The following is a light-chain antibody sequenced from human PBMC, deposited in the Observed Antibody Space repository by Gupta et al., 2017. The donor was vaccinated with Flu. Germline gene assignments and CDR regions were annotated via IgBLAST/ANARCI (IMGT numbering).Light chain of an antibody. J-gene: IGKJ1*01. V-gene: IGKV3-20*01. CDR1: QSVSSSY. CDR3: QQYGSSPPT. CDR2: GAS. Sequence: STLFLSPGERATPACRASQSVSSSYLAWYQQKPGQAPRLLIYGASSRATGIPDRFSGSGSGTDFTLTISRLEPEDFAVYYCQQYGSSPPTFGQGTKVEIK.